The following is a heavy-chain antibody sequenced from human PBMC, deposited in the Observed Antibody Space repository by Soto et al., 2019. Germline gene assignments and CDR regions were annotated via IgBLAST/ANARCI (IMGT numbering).Heavy chain of an antibody. J-gene: IGHJ4*02. CDR1: GYTFTSYY. CDR2: INPSGGST. CDR3: AREFIAVAGPIRGYFDY. Sequence: ASVKVSCKASGYTFTSYYMHWVRQAPGQGLEWMGIINPSGGSTSYAQKFQGRVTMTRDTSTSTVYMELSSLRSEDTAVYYCAREFIAVAGPIRGYFDYWGQETLVTVSS. D-gene: IGHD6-19*01. V-gene: IGHV1-46*01.